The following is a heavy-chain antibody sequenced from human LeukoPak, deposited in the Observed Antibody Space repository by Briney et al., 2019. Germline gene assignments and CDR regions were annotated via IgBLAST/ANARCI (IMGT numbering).Heavy chain of an antibody. Sequence: SETLSLTCTVSGGSISSGGYYRSWIRQHPGKGLEWIGSIYYSGSTNYNPSLQGRVTISLDTPRNQFSLKLSSVTAADTAVYYCASGDNDPLFDYWGQGTLVTVSS. J-gene: IGHJ4*02. CDR2: IYYSGST. CDR3: ASGDNDPLFDY. D-gene: IGHD1-1*01. CDR1: GGSISSGGYY. V-gene: IGHV4-31*03.